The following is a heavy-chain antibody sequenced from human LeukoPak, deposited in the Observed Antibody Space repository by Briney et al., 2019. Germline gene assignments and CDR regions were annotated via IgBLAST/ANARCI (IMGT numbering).Heavy chain of an antibody. Sequence: GGSLRLSCAASGFTFRSYLMHWVRQAPGKGLVWVSRIYSDGSSTTYADSVQGRFTISRDNAKNTLYLQVNSLRAEDTAVYYRARAPPGTYGMDVWGQGTTVTVSS. J-gene: IGHJ6*02. CDR3: ARAPPGTYGMDV. CDR1: GFTFRSYL. CDR2: IYSDGSST. V-gene: IGHV3-74*01.